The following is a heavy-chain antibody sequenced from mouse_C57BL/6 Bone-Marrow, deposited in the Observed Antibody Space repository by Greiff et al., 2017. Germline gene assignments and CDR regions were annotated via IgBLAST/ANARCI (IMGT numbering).Heavy chain of an antibody. D-gene: IGHD1-1*01. CDR1: GFSLTSYG. CDR2: IWRGGST. V-gene: IGHV2-5*01. CDR3: AKKRMDGISHYYAMAY. J-gene: IGHJ4*01. Sequence: QVQLKESGPGLVQPSQSLSITCTVSGFSLTSYGLHWVRQSPGKGLEWLGVIWRGGSTDYNAAFMSRLSITKDNSKSQVFFKMTSLQADDTDIYYCAKKRMDGISHYYAMAYWVKEPQSPSPQ.